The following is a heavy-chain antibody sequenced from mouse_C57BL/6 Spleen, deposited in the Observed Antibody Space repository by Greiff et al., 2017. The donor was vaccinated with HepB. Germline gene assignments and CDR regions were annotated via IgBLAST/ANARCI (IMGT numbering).Heavy chain of an antibody. Sequence: EVKLMESGEGLVKPGGSLKLSCAASGFTFSSYAMSWVRQTPEKRLEWVAYISSGGDYIYYADTVKGRFTISRDNARNTLYLQMSSLKSEDTAMYYCTRATYYGSSPFDYWGQGTTLTVSS. CDR3: TRATYYGSSPFDY. V-gene: IGHV5-9-1*02. CDR1: GFTFSSYA. J-gene: IGHJ2*01. D-gene: IGHD1-1*01. CDR2: ISSGGDYI.